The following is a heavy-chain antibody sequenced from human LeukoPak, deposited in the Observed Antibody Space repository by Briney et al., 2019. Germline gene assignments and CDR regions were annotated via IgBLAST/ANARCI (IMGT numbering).Heavy chain of an antibody. J-gene: IGHJ4*02. Sequence: ASVKISCKVSGYTFTDYYMHWVQQAPGKGLEWMGLVDPEDGETIYAEKFQGRVTITADTSTDTAYMELSSLRSEDTAMYFCAPLLTGYYDYWGQGTLVTVSS. D-gene: IGHD3-9*01. V-gene: IGHV1-69-2*01. CDR2: VDPEDGET. CDR3: APLLTGYYDY. CDR1: GYTFTDYY.